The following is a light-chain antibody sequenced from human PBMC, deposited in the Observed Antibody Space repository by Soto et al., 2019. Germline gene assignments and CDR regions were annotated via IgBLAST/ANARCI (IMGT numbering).Light chain of an antibody. CDR1: ESIRNN. J-gene: IGKJ1*01. CDR3: QQTYSTPRGA. Sequence: DLPMTQSPSSLSASVGDRVTITCWASESIRNNLNWYQQKPGKAPKLLIYAASTLQSGVPSRFSGGGSGTEFTLTIGSLQPEDFTTYYCQQTYSTPRGAFGQGTKVEFK. V-gene: IGKV1-39*01. CDR2: AAS.